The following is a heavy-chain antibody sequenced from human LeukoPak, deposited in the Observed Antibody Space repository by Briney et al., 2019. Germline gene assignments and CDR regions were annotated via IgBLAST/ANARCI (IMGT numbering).Heavy chain of an antibody. Sequence: ASVKVSCKASGYTFTSYYMHWVRQAPGQGLEWMGIINPSGGSTSYAQKFQGRVTITRDMSTSTAYMELSSLRSEDTAVYYCAAVGTEGAFDIWGQGTMVTVSS. CDR3: AAVGTEGAFDI. J-gene: IGHJ3*02. CDR1: GYTFTSYY. D-gene: IGHD1-26*01. V-gene: IGHV1-46*01. CDR2: INPSGGST.